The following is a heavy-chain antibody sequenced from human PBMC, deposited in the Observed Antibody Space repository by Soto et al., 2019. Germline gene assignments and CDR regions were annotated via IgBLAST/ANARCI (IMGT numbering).Heavy chain of an antibody. D-gene: IGHD2-15*01. V-gene: IGHV1-24*01. CDR2: FDPEDGET. Sequence: GASVKVSCKVSGYTLTELSVHWVRQAPGKGLEWMGGFDPEDGETIYAQKFQGRVTMTEDTSTDTAYMELSSLRSEDAAVYYCATGRWWELPFDYWGQGTLVTVSS. CDR1: GYTLTELS. J-gene: IGHJ4*02. CDR3: ATGRWWELPFDY.